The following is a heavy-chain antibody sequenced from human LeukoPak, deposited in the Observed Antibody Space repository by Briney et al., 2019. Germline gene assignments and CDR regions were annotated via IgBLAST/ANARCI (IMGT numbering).Heavy chain of an antibody. Sequence: PSETLSLTCVVYGGSFSAYCWSWIRQPPGKGLEWIGEINHSGTTNYNPSLQSRVTISVDTSKNQFSLKLSSVTAADTAVYYCARGIKTYHYYYYYMDVWDKGTTVTVSS. J-gene: IGHJ6*03. CDR1: GGSFSAYC. V-gene: IGHV4-34*01. CDR2: INHSGTT. D-gene: IGHD2-2*01. CDR3: ARGIKTYHYYYYYMDV.